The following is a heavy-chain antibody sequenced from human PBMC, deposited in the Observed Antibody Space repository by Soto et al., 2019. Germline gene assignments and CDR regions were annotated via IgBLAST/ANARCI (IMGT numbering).Heavy chain of an antibody. CDR2: TYHSGST. CDR3: ARSYCSSTSCYAVGYFDY. J-gene: IGHJ4*02. CDR1: GGSIRMSSYY. D-gene: IGHD2-2*01. Sequence: QLQLQESGPGLVKPSETLSLTCSVSGGSIRMSSYYWGWIRQPPGKGLEWIGSTYHSGSTYYNPSLKSRVTISVDTSKNLFSLRLSSVTAADSAVYYCARSYCSSTSCYAVGYFDYWGQGILVTVSS. V-gene: IGHV4-39*02.